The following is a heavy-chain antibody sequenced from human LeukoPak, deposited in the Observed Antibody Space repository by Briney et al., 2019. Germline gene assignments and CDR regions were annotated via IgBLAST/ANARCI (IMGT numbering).Heavy chain of an antibody. V-gene: IGHV4-39*01. CDR3: ARDDFWSGYPGPD. J-gene: IGHJ4*02. CDR2: IYYSGRT. D-gene: IGHD3-3*01. Sequence: SETLSLTCTVSGGSISSSSYYWGWIRQPPGKGLEWIGSIYYSGRTYYNPSFKSRVTISVDTSKNQFSLKLSSVTAADTAVYYCARDDFWSGYPGPDWGQGTLVTVSS. CDR1: GGSISSSSYY.